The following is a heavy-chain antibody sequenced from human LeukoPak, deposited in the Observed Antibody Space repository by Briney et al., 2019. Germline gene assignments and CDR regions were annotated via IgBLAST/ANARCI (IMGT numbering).Heavy chain of an antibody. CDR3: ARELQRYYYDSSGYYATRAGAFDI. CDR2: IKQDGSEK. J-gene: IGHJ3*02. Sequence: GGSLRLSCAASGFTLSSYWMSWVRQAPGKGLEWVANIKQDGSEKYYVDSVKGRFTISRDNAKNSLYLQMNSLRAEDTAVYYCARELQRYYYDSSGYYATRAGAFDIWGQGTMVTVSS. CDR1: GFTLSSYW. V-gene: IGHV3-7*01. D-gene: IGHD3-22*01.